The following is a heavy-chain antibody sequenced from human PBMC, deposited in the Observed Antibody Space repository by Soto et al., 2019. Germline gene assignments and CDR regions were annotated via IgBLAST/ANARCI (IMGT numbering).Heavy chain of an antibody. D-gene: IGHD3-22*01. CDR2: TSYDGDRK. Sequence: QVHLVESGGGVVQPGRSLRLSCAASGFDFSRHSMHWVRQAPGKGLEWVTVTSYDGDRKYYADSVKGRLTISSDNSKNTLFLPMNLLRGEHTAVYYCARGSVHYYASTGHYLPLDHWCQGTVVTFSS. V-gene: IGHV3-30-3*01. J-gene: IGHJ4*02. CDR1: GFDFSRHS. CDR3: ARGSVHYYASTGHYLPLDH.